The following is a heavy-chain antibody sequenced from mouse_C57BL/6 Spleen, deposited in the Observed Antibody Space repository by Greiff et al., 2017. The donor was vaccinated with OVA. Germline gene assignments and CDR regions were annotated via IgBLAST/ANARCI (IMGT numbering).Heavy chain of an antibody. Sequence: EVQLQESEGGLVQPGSSMKLSCTASGFTFSDYYMAWVRQVPEKGLEWVANINYDGSSTYYLDSLKSRFIISRDNAKNILYLQMSSLKSEDTATYYCARRARGWYFDVWGTGTTVTVSS. V-gene: IGHV5-16*01. D-gene: IGHD3-3*01. CDR2: INYDGSST. CDR1: GFTFSDYY. CDR3: ARRARGWYFDV. J-gene: IGHJ1*03.